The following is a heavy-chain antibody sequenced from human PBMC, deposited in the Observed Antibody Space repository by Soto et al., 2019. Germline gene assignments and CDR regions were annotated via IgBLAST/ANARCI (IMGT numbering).Heavy chain of an antibody. CDR3: AGGAGWLIDY. J-gene: IGHJ4*02. CDR1: GFTFNAYW. V-gene: IGHV3-7*04. Sequence: EVQLVESGGALVQPGGSLRLSCTASGFTFNAYWMNWVRQAPGKGLEWVANIKKDGSEKYYLDSVKGRFTISRDNAKTSLYLQMSSMRDEDTAVYYCAGGAGWLIDYWGQGTLVTVS. D-gene: IGHD6-19*01. CDR2: IKKDGSEK.